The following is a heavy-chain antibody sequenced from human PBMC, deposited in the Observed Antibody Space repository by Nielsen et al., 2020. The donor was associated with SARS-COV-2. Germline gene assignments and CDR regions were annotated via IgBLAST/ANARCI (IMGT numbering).Heavy chain of an antibody. J-gene: IGHJ4*02. CDR1: GFTFSSYA. CDR2: VSYDGNEE. CDR3: AKGGTGNFYDYFDY. D-gene: IGHD2/OR15-2a*01. Sequence: GESLKISCAASGFTFSSYAMSWVRQAPGKGLEWVAFVSYDGNEEYYADSVKGRFTVSRDNSKNTLYLQMNSLRAEDTAVYYCAKGGTGNFYDYFDYWGQGTLVTVSS. V-gene: IGHV3-30*18.